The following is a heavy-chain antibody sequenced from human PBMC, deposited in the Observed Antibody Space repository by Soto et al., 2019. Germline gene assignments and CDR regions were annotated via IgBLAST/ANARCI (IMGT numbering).Heavy chain of an antibody. V-gene: IGHV4-39*01. CDR2: IYYSGST. Sequence: SETLSLTCTVSGGSISSSSYYWGWIRQPPGKGLEWIGSIYYSGSTYYNPSLKSRVTISVDTSKNQFSLKLSSVAAADTAVYYCARHSRPPLGDCSGGSCYSGKHYYYYYGMDVWGQGTTVTVSS. D-gene: IGHD2-15*01. J-gene: IGHJ6*02. CDR1: GGSISSSSYY. CDR3: ARHSRPPLGDCSGGSCYSGKHYYYYYGMDV.